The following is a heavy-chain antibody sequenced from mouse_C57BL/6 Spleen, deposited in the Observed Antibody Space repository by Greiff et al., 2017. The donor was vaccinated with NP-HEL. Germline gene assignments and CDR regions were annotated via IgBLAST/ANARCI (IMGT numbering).Heavy chain of an antibody. J-gene: IGHJ2*01. D-gene: IGHD3-2*02. Sequence: EVKLVESGGGLVKPGGSLKLSCAASGFTFSSYTMSWVRQTPEKRLEWVATISGGGGNTYYPDSVKGRFPISRDNAKNTLYLQMSSLRAEDTALYYGARQGSSGYSYDFDYWGQGTTLTVSS. CDR1: GFTFSSYT. CDR3: ARQGSSGYSYDFDY. V-gene: IGHV5-9*01. CDR2: ISGGGGNT.